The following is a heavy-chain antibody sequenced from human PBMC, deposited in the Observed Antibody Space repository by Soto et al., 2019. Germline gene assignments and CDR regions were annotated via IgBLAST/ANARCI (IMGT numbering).Heavy chain of an antibody. CDR3: ARHEIAARDYGMDV. V-gene: IGHV5-10-1*01. D-gene: IGHD6-6*01. J-gene: IGHJ6*02. CDR2: IDPSDSYT. Sequence: PWESLKISCKGSGYSFTSYWISWVRQMPGKGLEWMGRIDPSDSYTNYSPSFQGHVTISADKSISTAYLQWSSLKASDTAMYYCARHEIAARDYGMDVWGQGTTVTVSS. CDR1: GYSFTSYW.